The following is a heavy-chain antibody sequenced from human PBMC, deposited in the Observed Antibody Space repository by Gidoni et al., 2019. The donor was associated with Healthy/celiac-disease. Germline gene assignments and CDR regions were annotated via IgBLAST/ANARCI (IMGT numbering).Heavy chain of an antibody. CDR2: IFSNDEK. V-gene: IGHV2-26*01. J-gene: IGHJ2*01. CDR3: ARIPVAARTEWYFDL. CDR1: GFSLSNARMG. D-gene: IGHD6-6*01. Sequence: QVTLKESGPVLVKPTETLTLTCTVSGFSLSNARMGVSWIRQPPGKALEWLAHIFSNDEKSYSTSLKSRLTISKDTSKSQVVLTMTNMDPVDTATYYCARIPVAARTEWYFDLWGRGTLVTVSS.